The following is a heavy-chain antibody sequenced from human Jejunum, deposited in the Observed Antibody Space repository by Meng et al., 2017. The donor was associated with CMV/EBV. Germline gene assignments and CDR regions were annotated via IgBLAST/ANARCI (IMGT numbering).Heavy chain of an antibody. D-gene: IGHD2-15*01. CDR2: MNPNNGKT. Sequence: INWVRPAPGQGLGWMGWMNPNNGKTGYAQKFQGRFTMTWNTSISTAYMELSSLRSEDTAIYYCASHQQFCSGGSCYSLGYYYGMDVWGQGTTVTVSS. V-gene: IGHV1-8*01. J-gene: IGHJ6*02. CDR3: ASHQQFCSGGSCYSLGYYYGMDV.